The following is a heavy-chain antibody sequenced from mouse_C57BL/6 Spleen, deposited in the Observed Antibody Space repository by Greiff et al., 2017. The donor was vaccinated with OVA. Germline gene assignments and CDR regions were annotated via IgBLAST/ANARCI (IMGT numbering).Heavy chain of an antibody. CDR2: ISDGGSYT. V-gene: IGHV5-4*01. CDR3: ARDKELHYYGSSLFDY. Sequence: EVKLMESGGGLVKPGGSLKLSCAASGFTFSSYAMSWVRQTPEKRLEWVATISDGGSYTYSPDNVKGRFTISRDNAKNNLYLQMSHLKSEDTAMYYCARDKELHYYGSSLFDYWGQGTTLTVSS. CDR1: GFTFSSYA. J-gene: IGHJ2*01. D-gene: IGHD1-1*01.